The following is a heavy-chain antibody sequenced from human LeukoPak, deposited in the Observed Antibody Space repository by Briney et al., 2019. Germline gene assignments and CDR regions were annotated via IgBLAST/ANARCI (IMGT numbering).Heavy chain of an antibody. V-gene: IGHV4-59*12. Sequence: SETLSLTCTVSGGSISSYYWSWIRQPPGKGLEWIGYIYYSGSTNYNPSLKSRVTISVDTSKNQFSLKLSSVTAADTAVYYCAEGIAVDAFDIWGQGTMVTVSS. CDR3: AEGIAVDAFDI. J-gene: IGHJ3*02. CDR1: GGSISSYY. CDR2: IYYSGST. D-gene: IGHD6-19*01.